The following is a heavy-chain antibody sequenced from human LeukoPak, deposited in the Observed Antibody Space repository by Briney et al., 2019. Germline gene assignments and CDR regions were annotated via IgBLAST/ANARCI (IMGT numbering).Heavy chain of an antibody. V-gene: IGHV4-34*12. J-gene: IGHJ3*02. D-gene: IGHD5-18*01. CDR2: IFYSGST. CDR1: GGSFSDYY. Sequence: PSETLSLTCAVTGGSFSDYYWSWIRQPPGKGLEWIGNIFYSGSTYYSPSLRSRVTISLDTSRNQFSLKLNSVTAADTAVYYCAKSNGYGLVDIWGQGTMVTVSS. CDR3: AKSNGYGLVDI.